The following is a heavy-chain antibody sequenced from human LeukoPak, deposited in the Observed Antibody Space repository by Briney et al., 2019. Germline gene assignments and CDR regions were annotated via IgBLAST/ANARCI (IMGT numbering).Heavy chain of an antibody. CDR2: IIPIFGTA. CDR1: GGTFSSYA. V-gene: IGHV1-69*05. Sequence: SVKVSCKASGGTFSSYAISWVRQAPGQGLEWMGGIIPIFGTANYAQKFQGRVTITTDESTSTAYMELSSLRSEDTAVYYCARVIKGNYYDSSGYYVYWGQGTLVTVSS. D-gene: IGHD3-22*01. CDR3: ARVIKGNYYDSSGYYVY. J-gene: IGHJ4*02.